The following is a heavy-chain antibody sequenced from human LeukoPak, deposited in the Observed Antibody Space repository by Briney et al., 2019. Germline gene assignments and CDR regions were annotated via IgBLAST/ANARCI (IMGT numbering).Heavy chain of an antibody. CDR3: ARYYYGSGSYILDP. V-gene: IGHV1-46*01. CDR2: INPSGGST. J-gene: IGHJ5*02. CDR1: GYTFTSYY. Sequence: ASVKVSCKASGYTFTSYYMHWVRQAPGQGLEWMGIINPSGGSTSYAQKFQGRVTITRNTSISTAYMELSSLRSEDTAVYYCARYYYGSGSYILDPWGQGTLVTVSS. D-gene: IGHD3-10*01.